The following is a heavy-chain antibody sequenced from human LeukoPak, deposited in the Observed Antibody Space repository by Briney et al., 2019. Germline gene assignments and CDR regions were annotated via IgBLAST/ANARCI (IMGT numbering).Heavy chain of an antibody. CDR3: AIMHGYYDGSGYWVQ. Sequence: GGSLRLSCAASGFTFGSYGMSWVRQAPGKGLGWVSFITPNADRASYADSVKGRFTISRDNPRNTLYMQMNSLRDEDTAAYYCAIMHGYYDGSGYWVQWGQGTLVTVSS. CDR1: GFTFGSYG. CDR2: ITPNADRA. D-gene: IGHD3-22*01. V-gene: IGHV3-23*01. J-gene: IGHJ1*01.